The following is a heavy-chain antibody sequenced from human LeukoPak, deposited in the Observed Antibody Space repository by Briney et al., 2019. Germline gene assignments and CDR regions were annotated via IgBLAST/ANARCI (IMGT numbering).Heavy chain of an antibody. Sequence: ASVKVSCKAFGYTFTYYYIHWVRQAPGQGLEWMGWIDPNSGGTNSPQKFQDRVTMTRDTSISTAYMELSRLRSDDTAVYYCASFEVGAWGQGTLVALSS. V-gene: IGHV1-2*02. J-gene: IGHJ5*02. CDR1: GYTFTYYY. CDR2: IDPNSGGT. D-gene: IGHD3-10*01. CDR3: ASFEVGA.